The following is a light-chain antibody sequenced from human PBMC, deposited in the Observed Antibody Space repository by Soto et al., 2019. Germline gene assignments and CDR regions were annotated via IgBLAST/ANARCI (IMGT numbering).Light chain of an antibody. CDR2: GAS. J-gene: IGKJ1*01. CDR3: HQYNNWPPWT. CDR1: QSISTN. Sequence: EIVITQSPATLSVSPGESATLSCRASQSISTNLAWYQQKPGQAPRLLIFGASTRATGIPARFSGSGSGTEFTLTISSLQSEDFAVYYCHQYNNWPPWTFGQGTKVDIK. V-gene: IGKV3-15*01.